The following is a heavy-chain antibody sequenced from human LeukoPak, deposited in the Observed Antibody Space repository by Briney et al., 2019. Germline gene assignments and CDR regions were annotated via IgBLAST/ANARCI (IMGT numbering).Heavy chain of an antibody. Sequence: SETLSLTCAVYGGSFSGYYWSWIRQPPGKGLEWIGEINHSGSTNYNPSLKSRVTISVDTSKNQFSLKLSSVTAADTAVYYCARHGAYCSGGSCYSFRRVVSSQIDYWGQGTLVTVSS. CDR3: ARHGAYCSGGSCYSFRRVVSSQIDY. V-gene: IGHV4-34*01. CDR2: INHSGST. J-gene: IGHJ4*02. CDR1: GGSFSGYY. D-gene: IGHD2-15*01.